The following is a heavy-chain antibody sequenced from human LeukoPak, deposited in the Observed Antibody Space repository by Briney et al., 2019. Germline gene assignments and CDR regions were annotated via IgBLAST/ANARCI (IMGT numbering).Heavy chain of an antibody. Sequence: GGSLRLSCAASGFTFSSYSMNWVRQAPGKGLEWVSSISSSSTYIYYTDSVKGQFTISRDDASNSLALQMNSLRAEDTAVYYCASGIYYTSVHTWSPVWGQGTLVTVSS. V-gene: IGHV3-21*01. CDR2: ISSSSTYI. J-gene: IGHJ4*02. CDR3: ASGIYYTSVHTWSPV. CDR1: GFTFSSYS. D-gene: IGHD1-26*01.